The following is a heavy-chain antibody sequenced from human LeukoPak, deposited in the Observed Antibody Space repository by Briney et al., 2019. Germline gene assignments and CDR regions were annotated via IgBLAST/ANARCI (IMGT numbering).Heavy chain of an antibody. D-gene: IGHD3-22*01. CDR3: ARSGTVIVRRDAFDI. Sequence: SETLSLTCTVSGGSISSYYWSWIRQPAGKGLEWIGRIYTSGSTNYNPSLKSRVTMSVDTSKNQFSLKLSSVTAADTAVYYCARSGTVIVRRDAFDIWGQGTMVTVSS. J-gene: IGHJ3*02. V-gene: IGHV4-4*07. CDR1: GGSISSYY. CDR2: IYTSGST.